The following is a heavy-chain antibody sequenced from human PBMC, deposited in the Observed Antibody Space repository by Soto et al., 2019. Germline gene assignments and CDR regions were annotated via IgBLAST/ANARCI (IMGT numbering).Heavy chain of an antibody. D-gene: IGHD3-10*01. V-gene: IGHV3-30*18. J-gene: IGHJ4*02. CDR1: GFTFSSYG. CDR3: AKDSPMVRGQGGIFDY. Sequence: PGGSLRLSCAASGFTFSSYGMHWVRQAPGKGLEWVAVISYDGSNKYYADSVKGRFTISRDNSKNTLYLQMNSLRAEDTAVYYCAKDSPMVRGQGGIFDYWGQGTLVTVSS. CDR2: ISYDGSNK.